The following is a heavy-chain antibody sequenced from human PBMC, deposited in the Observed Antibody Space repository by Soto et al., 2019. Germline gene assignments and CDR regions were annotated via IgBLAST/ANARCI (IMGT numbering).Heavy chain of an antibody. CDR2: IYYSGST. Sequence: QVQLQESGPGLVKPSETLSLTCTVSGGSISSYYWSWIRQPPGKGLEWIGYIYYSGSTNYNPSLKSRVTISVDTSKNQFSLKLSSVTAADTAVYYCARLPSYYYGMDVWGQGTTVTVSS. V-gene: IGHV4-59*08. CDR1: GGSISSYY. J-gene: IGHJ6*02. CDR3: ARLPSYYYGMDV.